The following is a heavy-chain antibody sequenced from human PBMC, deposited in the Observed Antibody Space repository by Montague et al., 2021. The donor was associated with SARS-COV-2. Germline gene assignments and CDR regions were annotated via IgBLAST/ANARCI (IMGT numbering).Heavy chain of an antibody. CDR2: ISYDGSNK. CDR1: GFTFSSYA. V-gene: IGHV3-30-3*01. D-gene: IGHD1-26*01. CDR3: ARTLPDYYGMDV. Sequence: SLRLSCAASGFTFSSYAMHWVRQAPGKGLGWVAVISYDGSNKYYADSVKGRFTISRDNSKNTLYLQMNSLRAEDTAVYYCARTLPDYYGMDVWGQGTTVTVSS. J-gene: IGHJ6*02.